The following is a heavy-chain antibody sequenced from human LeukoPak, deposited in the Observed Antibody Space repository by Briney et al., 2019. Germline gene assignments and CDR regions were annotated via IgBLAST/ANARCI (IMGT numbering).Heavy chain of an antibody. D-gene: IGHD6-19*01. CDR2: IKSKADGGTP. Sequence: GGSLRLSCAASGFTFSNAWMNWVRQAPGKGLEWVGRIKSKADGGTPDYGAPAKDRFTISRDDSKNTLYLQMNSLKTEDTAVYYCSIDPFPVAVAGLFDYWGQGTLVTVSS. CDR1: GFTFSNAW. V-gene: IGHV3-15*01. CDR3: SIDPFPVAVAGLFDY. J-gene: IGHJ4*02.